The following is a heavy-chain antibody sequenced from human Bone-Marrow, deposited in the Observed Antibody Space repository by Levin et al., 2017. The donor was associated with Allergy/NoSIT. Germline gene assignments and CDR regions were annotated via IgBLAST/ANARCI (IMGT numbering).Heavy chain of an antibody. V-gene: IGHV3-7*01. CDR1: GFTFSAYW. D-gene: IGHD3-22*01. J-gene: IGHJ3*02. CDR3: ARIYDSSGYYSGVGAFDM. CDR2: VKSDGSEK. Sequence: AGGSLRLSYAASGFTFSAYWMTWVRQAPGKGLEWVASVKSDGSEKHYVDSVKGRFTISRDNAKNSLYLQMNSLRVEDTAVYYCARIYDSSGYYSGVGAFDMWGQGTVVTVSS.